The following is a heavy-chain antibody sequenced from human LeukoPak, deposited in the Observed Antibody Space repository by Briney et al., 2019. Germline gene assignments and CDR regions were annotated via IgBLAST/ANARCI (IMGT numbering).Heavy chain of an antibody. CDR2: IRIKAYGGTT. V-gene: IGHV3-49*03. CDR1: GFTFGDYA. J-gene: IGHJ4*02. CDR3: TRDLGYYDSSGSYFDY. D-gene: IGHD3-22*01. Sequence: GGSLRLSCTASGFTFGDYAMSWFRQAPGKGLEWVGFIRIKAYGGTTEYAASVKGRFTISRDDSKSIAYLQMNSLKTEDTAVYYCTRDLGYYDSSGSYFDYWGQGTLVTVSS.